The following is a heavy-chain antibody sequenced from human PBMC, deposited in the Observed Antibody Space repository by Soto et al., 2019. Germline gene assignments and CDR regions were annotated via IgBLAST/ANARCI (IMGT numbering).Heavy chain of an antibody. CDR2: LIPVFGSP. D-gene: IGHD5-18*01. V-gene: IGHV1-69*01. CDR1: GGTFSKDA. Sequence: QVQLVQSGAEVKKPGSSVTVSCKTSGGTFSKDAINWVRQAPGQGLEWMGLLIPVFGSPIYAQKFQGRIRITAYESTSTAFRDLSSLRSEDTAVYYCTRVLGYTFEPGKTRYYAMDVWGQGTTVSVSS. J-gene: IGHJ6*02. CDR3: TRVLGYTFEPGKTRYYAMDV.